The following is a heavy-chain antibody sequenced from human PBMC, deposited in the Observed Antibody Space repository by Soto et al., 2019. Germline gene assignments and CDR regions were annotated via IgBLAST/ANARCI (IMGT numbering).Heavy chain of an antibody. CDR3: ARDVPYVESWSGVMDLYYYGIDV. Sequence: QVQLVQSGGEVKKPGASVKVSCKASGYTFSNYAISWERQAPGQGLEWMGWITAHNGNTKYAQKCKARVTMTTDTSTSTASMELRCLTSDETAVSLCARDVPYVESWSGVMDLYYYGIDVWGQGTTVTVSS. V-gene: IGHV1-18*01. CDR2: ITAHNGNT. J-gene: IGHJ6*02. CDR1: GYTFSNYA. D-gene: IGHD3-3*01.